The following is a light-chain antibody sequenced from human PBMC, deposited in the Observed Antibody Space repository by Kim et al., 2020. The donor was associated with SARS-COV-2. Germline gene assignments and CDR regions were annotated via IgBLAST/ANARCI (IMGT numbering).Light chain of an antibody. CDR3: AAWDDTLYTA. CDR2: KND. J-gene: IGLJ2*01. V-gene: IGLV1-47*01. Sequence: PEQTVTISSSGGTSNIGSNPVYWYQQLPGAAPKLVIYKNDQRPSGVPDRFSGSKSGTSASLAISGLRSEDEADYYCAAWDDTLYTAFGGGTQLTVL. CDR1: TSNIGSNP.